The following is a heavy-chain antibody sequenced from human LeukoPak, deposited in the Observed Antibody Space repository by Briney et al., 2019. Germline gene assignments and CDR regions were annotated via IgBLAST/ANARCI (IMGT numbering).Heavy chain of an antibody. D-gene: IGHD6-13*01. CDR3: ATIRGGYSSNSALDY. Sequence: PLGAPRLSPAPSRFTSSGDRMNTVREAPGGGRGCGSSVSSSSSYIYYADSVKGRFTISRDNAKNPQYLQMNSLRAEDTAVYYCATIRGGYSSNSALDYWGQGTLVTVSS. CDR1: RFTSSGDR. CDR2: VSSSSSYI. V-gene: IGHV3-21*04. J-gene: IGHJ4*02.